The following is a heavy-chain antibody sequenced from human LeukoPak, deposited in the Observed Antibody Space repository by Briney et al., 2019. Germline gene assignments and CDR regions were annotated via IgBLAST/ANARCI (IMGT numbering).Heavy chain of an antibody. CDR3: ARHSSSTPFDY. V-gene: IGHV4-39*01. D-gene: IGHD6-6*01. CDR1: GGSISSSSYY. J-gene: IGHJ4*02. Sequence: SETLSLTCTVSGGSISSSSYYWGWIRQHPGKGLEWIGSIYYSGSTYYNPSLKSRVTISVDTSKNQFSLKLSSVTAADTAVYYCARHSSSTPFDYWGQGTLVTVSS. CDR2: IYYSGST.